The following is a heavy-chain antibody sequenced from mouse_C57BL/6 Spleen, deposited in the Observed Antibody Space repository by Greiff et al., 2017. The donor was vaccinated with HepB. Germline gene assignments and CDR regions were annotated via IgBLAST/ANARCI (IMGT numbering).Heavy chain of an antibody. CDR3: ARQGIYDVNYYAMDY. V-gene: IGHV5-15*01. CDR2: ISNLAYSI. D-gene: IGHD2-12*01. Sequence: EVQLVESGGGLVQPGGSLKLSCAASGFTFSDYGMAWVRQAPRKGPEWVAFISNLAYSIYYADTVTGRFTISRENAKNTLYLERSSLRSEDTAMYYCARQGIYDVNYYAMDYWGQGTSVTVSS. CDR1: GFTFSDYG. J-gene: IGHJ4*01.